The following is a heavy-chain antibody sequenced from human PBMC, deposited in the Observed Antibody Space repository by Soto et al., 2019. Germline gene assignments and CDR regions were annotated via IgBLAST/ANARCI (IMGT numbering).Heavy chain of an antibody. D-gene: IGHD4-4*01. V-gene: IGHV1-58*01. CDR2: IVVGSGNT. J-gene: IGHJ6*02. CDR3: AANRHDSSNYFWGAYGMDV. Sequence: ASVKVSCKASGFTFTSSAVQWVRQARGQRLEWIGWIVVGSGNTNYAQKFQERVTITRDMSTSTAYMELSSLSSEDTAVYYCAANRHDSSNYFWGAYGMDVWGQGTTVTVS. CDR1: GFTFTSSA.